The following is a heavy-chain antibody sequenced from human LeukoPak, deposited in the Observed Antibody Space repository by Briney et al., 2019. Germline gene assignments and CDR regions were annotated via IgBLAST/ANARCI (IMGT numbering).Heavy chain of an antibody. V-gene: IGHV1-2*02. CDR2: ISPHSGVT. J-gene: IGHJ4*02. CDR1: GYTFTSYG. CDR3: ARLRTIDDY. D-gene: IGHD4-17*01. Sequence: ASVKVSCKASGYTFTSYGISWVRQAPGQGLEWMGWISPHSGVTIYAQNFQGRVTMTRDTSINTAYMELSRLRSDDTAVYYCARLRTIDDYWGQGTLVTVSS.